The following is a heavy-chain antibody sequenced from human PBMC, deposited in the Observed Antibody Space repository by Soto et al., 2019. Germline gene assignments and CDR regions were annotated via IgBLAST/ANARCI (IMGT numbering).Heavy chain of an antibody. V-gene: IGHV1-2*02. D-gene: IGHD3-9*01. J-gene: IGHJ6*02. CDR2: INPNSGST. CDR1: GYTFTGYY. Sequence: ASVKVSCKASGYTFTGYYMHWVRQAPGQGLEWMGWINPNSGSTNYAQKFQGRVTMTRDTSTSTVYMELSSLRSEDTAVYYCARDHPDYDILTGPLPYYYYYGMDVWGQGTTVTVSS. CDR3: ARDHPDYDILTGPLPYYYYYGMDV.